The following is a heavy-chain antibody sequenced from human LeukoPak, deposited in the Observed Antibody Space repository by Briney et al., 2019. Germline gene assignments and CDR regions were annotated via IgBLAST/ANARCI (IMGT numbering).Heavy chain of an antibody. Sequence: GSLRLSCAASGFTFSSYSMNWIRQPPGKGLEWIGEINHSGSTNYNPSLKSRVTISVDTSKNQFSLKLSSVTAADTAVYYCAGTYYYDSSGYRRHLRAFDYWGQGTLVTVSS. CDR2: INHSGST. CDR3: AGTYYYDSSGYRRHLRAFDY. J-gene: IGHJ4*02. D-gene: IGHD3-22*01. V-gene: IGHV4-34*08. CDR1: GFTFSSYS.